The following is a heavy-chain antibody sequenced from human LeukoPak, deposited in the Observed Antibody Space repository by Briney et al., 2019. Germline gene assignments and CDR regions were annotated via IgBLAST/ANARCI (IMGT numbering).Heavy chain of an antibody. CDR3: ATIAARGGGYHYYYMDV. CDR1: GGSFSGYY. Sequence: SETLSLTCAVYGGSFSGYYWSWIRQPPGKGLEWIGEINHSGSTNYNPSLKSRVTISVDTSKNQFSLKLSSVTAADTAVYYCATIAARGGGYHYYYMDVWGKGTTVTVSS. CDR2: INHSGST. J-gene: IGHJ6*03. D-gene: IGHD6-13*01. V-gene: IGHV4-34*01.